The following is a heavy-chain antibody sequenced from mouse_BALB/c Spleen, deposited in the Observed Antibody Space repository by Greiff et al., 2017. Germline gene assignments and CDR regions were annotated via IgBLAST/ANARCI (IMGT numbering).Heavy chain of an antibody. CDR1: GFSLTSYG. CDR3: DRDSSMVTTGYYAMDY. Sequence: VKVVESGPGLVAPSQSLSITCTVSGFSLTSYGVHWVRQPPGKGLEWLGVIWAGGSTNYNSALMSRLSISKDNSKSQVLLKMNSLQTDDTAMYYCDRDSSMVTTGYYAMDYWGQGTSGTVSS. D-gene: IGHD2-10*02. J-gene: IGHJ4*01. V-gene: IGHV2-9*02. CDR2: IWAGGST.